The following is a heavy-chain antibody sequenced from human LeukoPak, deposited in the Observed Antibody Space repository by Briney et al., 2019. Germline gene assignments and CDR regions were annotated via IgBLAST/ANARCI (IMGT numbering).Heavy chain of an antibody. J-gene: IGHJ5*02. Sequence: ASVKVSCKASGYTFTSYYMHWVRQAPGQGLEWMGIINPSGGSTSYAQKFQGRVTMTRDTSTSTVYMELSSLRSEDTAVYYCATGGIAVAGTLLFDPWSQGTLVTVSS. CDR2: INPSGGST. V-gene: IGHV1-46*01. CDR1: GYTFTSYY. D-gene: IGHD6-19*01. CDR3: ATGGIAVAGTLLFDP.